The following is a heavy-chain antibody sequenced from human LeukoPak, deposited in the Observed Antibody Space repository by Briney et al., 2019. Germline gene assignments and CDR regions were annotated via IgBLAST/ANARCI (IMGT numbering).Heavy chain of an antibody. Sequence: SETLSLTCTVSGGSISSSSYYWGWSRQPPGKGLEWIGSIYYSGSTYYNPSLKSRVTISVDTSKNQFSLKLSSVTAADTAVYYCARVRYRYFLDYWGQGTLVTVSS. CDR1: GGSISSSSYY. V-gene: IGHV4-39*07. J-gene: IGHJ4*02. D-gene: IGHD3-16*02. CDR2: IYYSGST. CDR3: ARVRYRYFLDY.